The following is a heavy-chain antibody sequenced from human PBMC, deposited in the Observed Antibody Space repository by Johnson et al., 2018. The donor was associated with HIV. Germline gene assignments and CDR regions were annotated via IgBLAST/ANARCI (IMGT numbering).Heavy chain of an antibody. J-gene: IGHJ3*02. CDR2: ISYDGSNK. CDR3: ARDQGNYYDRSGKPKRAFDS. V-gene: IGHV3-30-3*01. Sequence: QVQLVESGGGVVQPGRSLRLSCAASGFTLSSYAMHWVRQAPGKGLEWVAVISYDGSNKYYADSVKGRFTISRDKSNNTLYLQMNSLRAEDTAVYYCARDQGNYYDRSGKPKRAFDSGGQGTMVTVSS. CDR1: GFTLSSYA. D-gene: IGHD3-22*01.